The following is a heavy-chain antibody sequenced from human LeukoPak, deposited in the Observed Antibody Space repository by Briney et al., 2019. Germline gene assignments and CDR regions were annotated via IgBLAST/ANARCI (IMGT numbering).Heavy chain of an antibody. CDR3: ARSVVTLYWYFDL. D-gene: IGHD4-23*01. CDR2: IYYSGST. J-gene: IGHJ2*01. V-gene: IGHV4-59*01. CDR1: GGSISGYY. Sequence: SETLSLTCTVSGGSISGYYYNWIRQPPGKGLEWIGYIYYSGSTNYNPSLKSRVSISLDTSKNQFSLKLSSVTTADTAVYYCARSVVTLYWYFDLWGRGTLVTVSS.